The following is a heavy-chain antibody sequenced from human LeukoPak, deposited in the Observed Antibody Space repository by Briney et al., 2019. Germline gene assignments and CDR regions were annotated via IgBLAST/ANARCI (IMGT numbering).Heavy chain of an antibody. J-gene: IGHJ4*02. V-gene: IGHV3-30*02. D-gene: IGHD6-6*01. CDR3: AREPFLPVSIAAGAYYFDY. CDR2: IRYDGSNK. Sequence: GGSLRLSCAAFGFTFSSYGMHWVRQAPGKGLEWVAFIRYDGSNKYYADSVKGRFTISRDNSKNTLYLQMNSLRAEDTAVYYCAREPFLPVSIAAGAYYFDYWGQGTLVTVSS. CDR1: GFTFSSYG.